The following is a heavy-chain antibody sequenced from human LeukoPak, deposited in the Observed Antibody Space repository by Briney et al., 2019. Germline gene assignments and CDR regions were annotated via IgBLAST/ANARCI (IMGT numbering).Heavy chain of an antibody. CDR1: GFTFSSYG. J-gene: IGHJ3*02. D-gene: IGHD6-19*01. Sequence: QPGGSLRLSCAASGFTFSSYGMHWVRQAPGKGLEWVAVIWYDGSNKYYADSVKGRFTISRDNSKNTLYLQMNSLRAEDTAVYYCARGQWQWLVLLRDAFDIWGQGTMVTVSS. CDR3: ARGQWQWLVLLRDAFDI. V-gene: IGHV3-33*01. CDR2: IWYDGSNK.